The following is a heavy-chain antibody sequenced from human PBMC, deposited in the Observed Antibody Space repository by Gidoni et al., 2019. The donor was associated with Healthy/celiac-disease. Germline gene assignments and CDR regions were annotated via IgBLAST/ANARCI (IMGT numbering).Heavy chain of an antibody. D-gene: IGHD3-3*01. CDR1: GATFSSYA. Sequence: QVPLVQSGAAVKKPGSSVKVSCKACGATFSSYAISWVRQGPGQGLEWMGGIIPIFGTANYAQKFQGRVTITADESTSTAYMELSSLRSEDTAVYYCARGMGYDFLHYYYMDVWGKGTTVTVSS. CDR3: ARGMGYDFLHYYYMDV. J-gene: IGHJ6*03. CDR2: IIPIFGTA. V-gene: IGHV1-69*01.